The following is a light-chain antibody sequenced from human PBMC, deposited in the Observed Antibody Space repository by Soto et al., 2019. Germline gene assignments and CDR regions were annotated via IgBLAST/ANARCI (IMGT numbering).Light chain of an antibody. CDR2: DNN. CDR1: SSNIGNNY. CDR3: GTWDSSLTAGV. V-gene: IGLV1-51*01. Sequence: QAVVTQPPSVSAAPGQKVTISCSGSSSNIGNNYVSWYQQIPGTAPKLLIYDNNVRPSGIPDRFSGSKSGTSATLGITGLQTGDEADYYCGTWDSSLTAGVFGGGTKLTVL. J-gene: IGLJ3*02.